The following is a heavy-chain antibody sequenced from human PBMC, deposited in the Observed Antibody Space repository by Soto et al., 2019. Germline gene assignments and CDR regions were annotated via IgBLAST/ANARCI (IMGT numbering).Heavy chain of an antibody. Sequence: SETLSLTCAVSGGSISSGGYSWSWVRQPPGKGLEWIGYIYHSGSTYYNPSLKSRVTISVDRSKNQFSLKLSSVTAADTAVYYCARGRGYGGYEPGRGDVQYYFDYWGQGTLVTVSS. CDR1: GGSISSGGYS. V-gene: IGHV4-30-2*01. J-gene: IGHJ4*02. CDR2: IYHSGST. D-gene: IGHD5-12*01. CDR3: ARGRGYGGYEPGRGDVQYYFDY.